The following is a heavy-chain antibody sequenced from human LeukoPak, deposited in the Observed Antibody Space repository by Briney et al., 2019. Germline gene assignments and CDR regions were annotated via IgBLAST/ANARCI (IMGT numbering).Heavy chain of an antibody. J-gene: IGHJ4*02. Sequence: PGGSLRLSCAASGLTFRNYAMSCVRQAPGKGLEWVSVICANDGNTYYADAVKGWFTISRDNSKDTLYLQMDSLRAEDTAVYYCAKGSGSSCYSPCDYWGQGILVTVSS. CDR1: GLTFRNYA. CDR2: ICANDGNT. D-gene: IGHD2-15*01. V-gene: IGHV3-23*01. CDR3: AKGSGSSCYSPCDY.